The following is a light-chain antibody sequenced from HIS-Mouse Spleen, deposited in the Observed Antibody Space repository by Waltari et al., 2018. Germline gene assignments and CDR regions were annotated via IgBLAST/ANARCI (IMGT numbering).Light chain of an antibody. Sequence: SALTQPAPVSGSPGQAITTPCTGTRTAVGGYNPFSWYQQTPGKAPKLMIYDVSNRPSGVSNRFSGSKSGNTASLTISGLQAEDEADYYCSSYTSSSTLVFGGGTKLTVL. CDR1: RTAVGGYNP. V-gene: IGLV2-14*03. J-gene: IGLJ3*02. CDR2: DVS. CDR3: SSYTSSSTLV.